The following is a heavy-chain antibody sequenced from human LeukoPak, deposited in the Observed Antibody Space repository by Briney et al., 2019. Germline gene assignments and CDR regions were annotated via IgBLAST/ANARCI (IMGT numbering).Heavy chain of an antibody. Sequence: SETLSLTCAVYGGSFSGYYWSWIRQPPGKGLEWIGYIYHSGSTYYNPSLKSRVTISVDRSKNQFSLKLSSVTAADTAVYYCARGYIRAYYYDSSGYFGYWGQGTLVTVSS. J-gene: IGHJ4*02. CDR1: GGSFSGYY. D-gene: IGHD3-22*01. CDR2: IYHSGST. V-gene: IGHV4-34*01. CDR3: ARGYIRAYYYDSSGYFGY.